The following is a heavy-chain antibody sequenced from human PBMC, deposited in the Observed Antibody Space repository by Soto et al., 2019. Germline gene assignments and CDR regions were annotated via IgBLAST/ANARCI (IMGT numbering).Heavy chain of an antibody. V-gene: IGHV1-69*12. Sequence: QVQLVQSGAEMKEPGSLVKVSCKTSGGTFSSSAISWLRQAPGQGLEWMGGIIPLFRTPDYAQKFQGRVTMAADESTSTAYMELSSRRSEDTAVYYCARDNDRLQLGGNYYYILDVWGQGTTITVSS. CDR2: IIPLFRTP. CDR3: ARDNDRLQLGGNYYYILDV. CDR1: GGTFSSSA. J-gene: IGHJ6*02. D-gene: IGHD4-4*01.